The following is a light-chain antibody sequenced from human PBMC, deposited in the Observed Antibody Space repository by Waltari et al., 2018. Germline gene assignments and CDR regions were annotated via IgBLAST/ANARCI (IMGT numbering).Light chain of an antibody. CDR3: CSFAGSISVFTV. Sequence: QSALTQFAPVSGSPGQSITISCTGTSSDVGGYNLVSWYQQHPARAPKLIIYDVTKRPLGVSNRFSGSKSGNTASLTISGLQAEDEADYYCCSFAGSISVFTVFGTGTTVTVL. V-gene: IGLV2-23*02. CDR2: DVT. CDR1: SSDVGGYNL. J-gene: IGLJ1*01.